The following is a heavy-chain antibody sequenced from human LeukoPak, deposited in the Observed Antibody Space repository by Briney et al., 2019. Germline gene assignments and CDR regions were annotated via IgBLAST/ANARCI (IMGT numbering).Heavy chain of an antibody. D-gene: IGHD5-18*01. CDR2: IYWDDDK. V-gene: IGHV2-5*02. CDR1: GFSFSTSGVG. Sequence: SGPTLVNPTQTLTLTCTFSGFSFSTSGVGVGWIRQPPGKALEWLALIYWDDDKRYSPSLKSRLTITKDTSKNQVVLTMTNMDPVDTATYYCAHRWGTAMVSGYLDYWGQGTLVTVSS. J-gene: IGHJ4*02. CDR3: AHRWGTAMVSGYLDY.